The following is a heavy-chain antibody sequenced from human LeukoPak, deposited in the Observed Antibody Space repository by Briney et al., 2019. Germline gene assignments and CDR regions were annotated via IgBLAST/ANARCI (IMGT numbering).Heavy chain of an antibody. CDR2: IYTSGST. V-gene: IGHV4-61*02. Sequence: PSQTLSLTCTVSGGSISSGSYYWSWIRQPAGKGLEWIGRIYTSGSTNYNPSLKSRVTISVDTSKNQFSLKLSSVTAADTAVYYCARGSAALDYWGQGTLVTVSS. CDR3: ARGSAALDY. D-gene: IGHD6-13*01. CDR1: GGSISSGSYY. J-gene: IGHJ4*02.